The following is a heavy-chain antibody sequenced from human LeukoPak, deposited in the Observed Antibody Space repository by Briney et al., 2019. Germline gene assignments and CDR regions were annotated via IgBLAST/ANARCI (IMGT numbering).Heavy chain of an antibody. CDR1: GFTFSSYG. CDR2: IRYDGSNK. J-gene: IGHJ4*02. V-gene: IGHV3-30*02. CDR3: VRGGYSSFDY. D-gene: IGHD3-10*01. Sequence: PGGSLRLSCAASGFTFSSYGMHWVRQAPGKGLEWVAFIRYDGSNKYYADSVKGRFTISRDNSKNTLYLQMNSLRAEDTAVYYCVRGGYSSFDYWGQGTLVTVSS.